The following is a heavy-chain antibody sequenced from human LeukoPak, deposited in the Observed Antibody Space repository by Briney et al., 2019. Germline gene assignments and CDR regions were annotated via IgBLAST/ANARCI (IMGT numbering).Heavy chain of an antibody. CDR3: ARDYMLGIVGAALVY. V-gene: IGHV1-2*02. J-gene: IGHJ4*02. D-gene: IGHD1-26*01. Sequence: ASVKVSCKASGYTFTGYYMHWVRQAPGQGLEWMGWINPNSGGTNYAQKFQGRVTMTRDMSTSTVYMELSSLRAEDTAVYYCARDYMLGIVGAALVYWGQGTLVTVSS. CDR2: INPNSGGT. CDR1: GYTFTGYY.